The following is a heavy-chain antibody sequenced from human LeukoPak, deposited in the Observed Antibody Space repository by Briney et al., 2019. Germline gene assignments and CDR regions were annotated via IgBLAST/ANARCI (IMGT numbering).Heavy chain of an antibody. D-gene: IGHD5-24*01. CDR3: ARASEMATNPSLYYYYGMDV. V-gene: IGHV3-11*01. J-gene: IGHJ6*02. Sequence: GGSLRLPCAASGFTFSDYYMSWIRQAPGKGLEWVSYISSSGSTIYYADSVKGRFTISRDNAKNSLYLQMNSLRAEDTAVYYCARASEMATNPSLYYYYGMDVWGQGTTVTVSS. CDR1: GFTFSDYY. CDR2: ISSSGSTI.